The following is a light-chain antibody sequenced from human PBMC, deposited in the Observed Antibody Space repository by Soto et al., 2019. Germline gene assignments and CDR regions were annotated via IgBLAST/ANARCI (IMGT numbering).Light chain of an antibody. V-gene: IGKV4-1*01. J-gene: IGKJ4*01. Sequence: DIEMTQSPDSLAVYLGERATINCKSSQSVLYNSDNKNYFAWFQQKPGQPPRLLIYWASTRESGVPDRFSRSGSGTDFSLSFSSLVAEDMAEYYCQQCSSTPLTFGGGTKVEI. CDR1: QSVLYNSDNKNY. CDR3: QQCSSTPLT. CDR2: WAS.